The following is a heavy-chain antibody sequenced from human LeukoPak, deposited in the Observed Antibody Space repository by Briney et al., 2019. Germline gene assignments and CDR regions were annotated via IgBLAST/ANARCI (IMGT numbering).Heavy chain of an antibody. CDR1: GFTFSSYS. CDR3: ARVDCSGGSCYSSLDY. J-gene: IGHJ4*02. CDR2: ISSGSSTI. V-gene: IGHV3-48*01. Sequence: GGSLRLSCAASGFTFSSYSMTWVRQAPGKGLEWISYISSGSSTIYYADSVKGRFTIFRDNAKNSLFLQMDSLRVEDTAVYYCARVDCSGGSCYSSLDYWGQGTLITVSS. D-gene: IGHD2-15*01.